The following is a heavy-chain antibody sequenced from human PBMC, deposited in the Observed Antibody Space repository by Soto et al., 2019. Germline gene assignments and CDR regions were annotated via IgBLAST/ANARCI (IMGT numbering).Heavy chain of an antibody. V-gene: IGHV4-31*03. Sequence: SAKRSLNCSDPIAALHVGNDYLRWNRQVPGKGLEWIGHIYVTGAVDYNPSLRDRITISQDTSERQFSLNLRLVTAADTAVYYCARLRIATNNYKWFDPWGQGTLVNVFS. CDR1: IAALHVGNDY. J-gene: IGHJ5*02. CDR3: ARLRIATNNYKWFDP. D-gene: IGHD2-21*01. CDR2: IYVTGAV.